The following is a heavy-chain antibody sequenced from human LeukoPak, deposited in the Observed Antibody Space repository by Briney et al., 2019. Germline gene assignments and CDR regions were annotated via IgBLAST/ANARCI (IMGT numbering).Heavy chain of an antibody. Sequence: PAGGSLRLSCAASGFTVSSNYMSWVRQAPGKGLEWVSVISSGGSTYYADSVKGRFTISRDNSKNTLYLQMNSLRAEDTAVYYCAKSLSGWFNFDYWGQGTLVTVSS. CDR1: GFTVSSNY. CDR2: ISSGGST. J-gene: IGHJ4*02. CDR3: AKSLSGWFNFDY. V-gene: IGHV3-53*05. D-gene: IGHD6-19*01.